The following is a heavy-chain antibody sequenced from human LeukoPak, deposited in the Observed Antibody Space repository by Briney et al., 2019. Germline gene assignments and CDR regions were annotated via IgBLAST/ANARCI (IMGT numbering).Heavy chain of an antibody. CDR3: ARGELDLGHTAMAQFDY. CDR1: GFTVSSSF. CDR2: ISYDGSNK. D-gene: IGHD5-18*01. V-gene: IGHV3-30-3*01. Sequence: GGSLRLSCAASGFTVSSSFMSWVRQAPGKGLEWVAVISYDGSNKYYADSVKGRFTISRDNSKNTLYLQMNSLRAEDTAVYYCARGELDLGHTAMAQFDYWGQGTLVTVSS. J-gene: IGHJ4*02.